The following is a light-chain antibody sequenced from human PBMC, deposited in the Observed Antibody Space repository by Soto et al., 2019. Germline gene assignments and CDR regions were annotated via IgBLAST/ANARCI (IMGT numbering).Light chain of an antibody. V-gene: IGLV2-11*01. CDR2: DVN. Sequence: SVLTQPRSVSGSPGQSVTISCTGTSSDVGDYNYVSWYQQYPNNTPKLIIFDVNKRTSGVPDRFSASKSGNTAYLTISGLQVEDEAEYFCFSFTTTSTHVFGTGTKVTVL. CDR3: FSFTTTSTHV. CDR1: SSDVGDYNY. J-gene: IGLJ1*01.